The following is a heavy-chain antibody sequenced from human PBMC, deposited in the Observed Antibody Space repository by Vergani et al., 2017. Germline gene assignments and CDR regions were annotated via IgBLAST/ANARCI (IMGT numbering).Heavy chain of an antibody. CDR1: GGTFSSYA. V-gene: IGHV1-18*01. D-gene: IGHD3-9*01. Sequence: QVQLVQSGAEVKKPGSSVKVSCKASGGTFSSYAISWVRQAPGQGLEWMGWISAYNGNTNYAQKLQGRVTMTTDTSTSTAYMELRSLRSDDTAVYYCARDLGNYDILTGYYSSYDYWGQGTLVTVSS. J-gene: IGHJ4*02. CDR2: ISAYNGNT. CDR3: ARDLGNYDILTGYYSSYDY.